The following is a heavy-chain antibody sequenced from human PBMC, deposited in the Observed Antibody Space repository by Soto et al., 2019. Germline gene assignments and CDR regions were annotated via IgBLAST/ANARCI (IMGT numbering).Heavy chain of an antibody. V-gene: IGHV4-34*01. J-gene: IGHJ4*02. CDR1: GGSFSGYY. Sequence: DTLSLTCAVYGGSFSGYYWGWIRQPPGKGLEWIGEINHSGSTNYNPSLKSRVTISVDTSKNQFSLKLSSVTAADTAVYYCARFMRTGCDYWGQGTLFTVS. D-gene: IGHD2-8*02. CDR2: INHSGST. CDR3: ARFMRTGCDY.